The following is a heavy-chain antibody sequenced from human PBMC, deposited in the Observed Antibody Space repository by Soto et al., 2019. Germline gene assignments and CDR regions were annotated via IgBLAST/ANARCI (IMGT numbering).Heavy chain of an antibody. J-gene: IGHJ5*02. CDR3: ARHYSRGSRTWLDP. V-gene: IGHV4-39*01. CDR2: IYYSGST. D-gene: IGHD6-19*01. CDR1: AGSIKSGSYF. Sequence: SETLSLTCSVSAGSIKSGSYFSAGVLQPPGQGLEWIGSIYYSGSTYYNPSLRSRVTISVDTSKNQFSLKLSSVTAADTAVCSCARHYSRGSRTWLDPWGQGTLVTVSS.